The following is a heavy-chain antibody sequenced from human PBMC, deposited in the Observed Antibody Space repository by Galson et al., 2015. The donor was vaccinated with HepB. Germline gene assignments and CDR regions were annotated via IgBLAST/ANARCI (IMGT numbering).Heavy chain of an antibody. V-gene: IGHV3-30*04. J-gene: IGHJ4*02. CDR1: GFTFSSYA. CDR3: ARDHGIVVVTATPIY. D-gene: IGHD2-21*02. CDR2: ISYDGSNK. Sequence: SLRLSCAASGFTFSSYAMHWVRQAPGKGLEWVAVISYDGSNKYYADSVKGRFTISRDNSKNTLYLQMNSLRAEDTAVYYCARDHGIVVVTATPIYWGQGTLVTVSS.